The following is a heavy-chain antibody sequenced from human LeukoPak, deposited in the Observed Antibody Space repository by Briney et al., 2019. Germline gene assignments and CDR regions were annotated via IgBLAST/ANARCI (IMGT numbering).Heavy chain of an antibody. CDR2: IYTSESTNYNPSL. CDR1: GGSISSYY. V-gene: IGHV4-4*08. CDR3: ARGPFRRGEMASY. Sequence: SETLSLTCTVSGGSISSYYWSWIRQPPGKGLEWIGYIYTSESTNYNPSLNYNPSLKSRVTISIDTSKNQFSLKLRSVTAADTAVYYCARGPFRRGEMASYWGQGTLVTVSS. J-gene: IGHJ4*02. D-gene: IGHD5-24*01.